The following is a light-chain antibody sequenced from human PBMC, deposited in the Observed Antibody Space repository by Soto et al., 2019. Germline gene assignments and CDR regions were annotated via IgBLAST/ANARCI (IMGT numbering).Light chain of an antibody. J-gene: IGLJ3*02. CDR3: SSYSSKSTPV. Sequence: QSVLTQPASVSGSPGQSITISCTGTSGDVGGYNFVSWYQQHPGEGPRLIIYEVTNRPSGVSDRFSGSKSGYTASLTISGLQPDDEADYYCSSYSSKSTPVFGGGTKVTV. V-gene: IGLV2-14*01. CDR1: SGDVGGYNF. CDR2: EVT.